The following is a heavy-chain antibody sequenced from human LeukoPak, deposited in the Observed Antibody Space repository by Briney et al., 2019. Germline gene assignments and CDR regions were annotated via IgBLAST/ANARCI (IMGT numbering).Heavy chain of an antibody. CDR1: GGSLSSFY. V-gene: IGHV4-34*01. J-gene: IGHJ4*02. CDR3: ARGDSYGPLEPFDY. CDR2: VNHDGTT. Sequence: PSETLSLTCAIKGGSLSSFYWSWIRQPPGKGLEWIGEVNHDGTTNYNPSLKSRVTISVDTSKNQFSLKLSSVTAADTAVYYCARGDSYGPLEPFDYWGQGTLVTVSS. D-gene: IGHD5-18*01.